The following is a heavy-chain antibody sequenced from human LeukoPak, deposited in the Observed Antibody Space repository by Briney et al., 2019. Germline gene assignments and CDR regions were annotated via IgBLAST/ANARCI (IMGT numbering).Heavy chain of an antibody. CDR3: ARDPNGNYIGTFDM. CDR2: ISGSGGST. J-gene: IGHJ3*02. CDR1: EFTFSSYG. V-gene: IGHV3-23*01. D-gene: IGHD4-17*01. Sequence: GGCLRLSCAASEFTFSSYGMSWVRQAPGKGLEWVSSISGSGGSTQYADSVQGRFAISRDNSKNTLYLQMNSLRVEDTAVYFCARDPNGNYIGTFDMWGRGTMVSVSS.